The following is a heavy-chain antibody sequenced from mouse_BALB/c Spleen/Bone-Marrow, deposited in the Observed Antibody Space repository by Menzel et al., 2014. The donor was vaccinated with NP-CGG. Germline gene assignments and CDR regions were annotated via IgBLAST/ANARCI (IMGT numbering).Heavy chain of an antibody. J-gene: IGHJ2*01. Sequence: EVQLVESGPELVKPGASMKISCKASGYSFTGYTMNWVKQSHGKNPEWIGLINPYNGGTSYNQKFKGKASLTVDKSSSTAYMELLSLTSEDSAVYYCARDYDGYYFDYWGQGTTLTVSS. CDR2: INPYNGGT. D-gene: IGHD2-4*01. V-gene: IGHV1-18*01. CDR3: ARDYDGYYFDY. CDR1: GYSFTGYT.